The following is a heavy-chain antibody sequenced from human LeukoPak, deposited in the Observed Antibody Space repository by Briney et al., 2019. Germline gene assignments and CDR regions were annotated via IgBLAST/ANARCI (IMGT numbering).Heavy chain of an antibody. Sequence: SETLSLTCTVSGRSISSSSYYWGWLRQPPGKGLEWIGSIYYSGSTYYNPSLKSRVTISVDTSKNQFSLKLSSVTAADTAVYYCARFPPTDAFDIWGQGTMVTVSS. CDR3: ARFPPTDAFDI. CDR1: GRSISSSSYY. V-gene: IGHV4-39*01. J-gene: IGHJ3*02. CDR2: IYYSGST.